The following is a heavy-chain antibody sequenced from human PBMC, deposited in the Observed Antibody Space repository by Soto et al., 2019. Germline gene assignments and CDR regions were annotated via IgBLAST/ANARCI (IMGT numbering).Heavy chain of an antibody. CDR1: GGTFSSYA. V-gene: IGHV1-69*01. D-gene: IGHD2-15*01. CDR3: ARPGRYCSGGSCPNGMDV. J-gene: IGHJ6*02. CDR2: IIPIFGTA. Sequence: QVQLVQSGAEVKKPGSSVKVSCKASGGTFSSYAISWVRQAPGQGLEWMGGIIPIFGTANYAQKFQGRVTITADESTSTAYMELSSLRYEDTAVYYCARPGRYCSGGSCPNGMDVWGQGTTVTVSS.